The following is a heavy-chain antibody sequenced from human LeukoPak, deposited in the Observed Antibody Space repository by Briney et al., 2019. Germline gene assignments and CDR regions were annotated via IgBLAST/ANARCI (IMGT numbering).Heavy chain of an antibody. CDR2: IKQDGSEK. Sequence: GGSLRLSCAASGFTFSSYWMSWVRQAPGKGLEWVANIKQDGSEKYYVDSVKGRFTISRDNAKNSLYLQMNSLRAEDTAVYYCARGPLNYYGSGSLWYFDYWGQGTLVTVSS. CDR1: GFTFSSYW. J-gene: IGHJ4*02. CDR3: ARGPLNYYGSGSLWYFDY. V-gene: IGHV3-7*01. D-gene: IGHD3-10*01.